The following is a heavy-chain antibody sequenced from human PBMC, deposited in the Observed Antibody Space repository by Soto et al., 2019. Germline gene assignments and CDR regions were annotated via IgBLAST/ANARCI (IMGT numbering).Heavy chain of an antibody. CDR2: INHSGST. CDR1: GGSFSGYY. Sequence: SETLSLTCAVYGGSFSGYYWSWIRQPPGKGLEWIGEINHSGSTNYNPSLKSRVTISVDTSKNQFSLKLSSVTAADTAVYYCARGHRTYYYDSSGYFAFDIWGQGTMVTVSS. D-gene: IGHD3-22*01. V-gene: IGHV4-34*01. J-gene: IGHJ3*02. CDR3: ARGHRTYYYDSSGYFAFDI.